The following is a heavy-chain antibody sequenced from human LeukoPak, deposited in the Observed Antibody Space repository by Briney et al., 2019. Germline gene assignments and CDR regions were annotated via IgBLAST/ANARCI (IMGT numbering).Heavy chain of an antibody. CDR3: ARVDTAMAAFDY. J-gene: IGHJ4*02. CDR1: GFTFSSYS. V-gene: IGHV3-48*04. D-gene: IGHD5-18*01. CDR2: IRSSSSTI. Sequence: GGSLRLSCAASGFTFSSYSMNWVRQAPGKGLEWVSYIRSSSSTIYYADSVKGRFTISRDSAKNSLYLQMNSLRAEDTAVYYCARVDTAMAAFDYWGQGTLVTVSS.